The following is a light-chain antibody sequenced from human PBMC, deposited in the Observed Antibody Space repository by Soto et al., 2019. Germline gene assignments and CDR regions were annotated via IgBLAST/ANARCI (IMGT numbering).Light chain of an antibody. CDR3: AAWDDSLNGRWV. V-gene: IGLV1-44*01. CDR2: SNN. Sequence: QSVLTQPPSASGTPGQRVTISCSGSSSNNGSNTVNWYQQLPGTAPKLLIYSNNQRPSGVPDRFSGSKSGTSASLAISGLQSEDEADYYCAAWDDSLNGRWVFGGGTKLTVL. J-gene: IGLJ3*02. CDR1: SSNNGSNT.